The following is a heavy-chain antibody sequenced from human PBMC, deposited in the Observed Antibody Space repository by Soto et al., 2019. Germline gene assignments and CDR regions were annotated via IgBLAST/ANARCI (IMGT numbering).Heavy chain of an antibody. D-gene: IGHD3-22*01. V-gene: IGHV3-33*01. J-gene: IGHJ4*02. CDR3: ARNGLLPYDSSGSCFDY. CDR2: IWYDGSNK. Sequence: PGGSLRLSCAASGFTFSSYGMHWVRQAPGKGLEWVAVIWYDGSNKHYADSVKGRFTISRDNSKNTLYLQMNSLRAEDTAVYYCARNGLLPYDSSGSCFDYWGQGTLVTVSS. CDR1: GFTFSSYG.